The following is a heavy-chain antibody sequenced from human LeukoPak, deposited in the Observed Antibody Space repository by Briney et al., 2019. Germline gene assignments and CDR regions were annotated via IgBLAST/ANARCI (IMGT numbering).Heavy chain of an antibody. CDR2: ISGSGGNT. V-gene: IGHV3-23*01. D-gene: IGHD3-22*01. Sequence: PAGSLRLSCAASGFTLSSYGMNWVRQPPGKGLEWVSGISGSGGNTYYADSVKGRFTISRDNSKNTLYLKMNSVRAEDTAVYYCEKDDYYDTSGYRDWGQGTLVTVSS. CDR3: EKDDYYDTSGYRD. J-gene: IGHJ4*02. CDR1: GFTLSSYG.